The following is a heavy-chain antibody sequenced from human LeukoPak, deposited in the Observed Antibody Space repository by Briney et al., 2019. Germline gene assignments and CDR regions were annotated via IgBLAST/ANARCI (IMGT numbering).Heavy chain of an antibody. D-gene: IGHD4-17*01. CDR2: IYYSGST. V-gene: IGHV4-30-4*02. J-gene: IGHJ4*02. Sequence: SDTLSLTCTGSDGSISSDDYYWSWIRRPPGKGLEWIGYIYYSGSTYYNPSLKSRVTISVDTSKNQFSLKLSSVTAADTAVYYCARVHGDYEPFDYWGQGTLVTVSS. CDR1: DGSISSDDYY. CDR3: ARVHGDYEPFDY.